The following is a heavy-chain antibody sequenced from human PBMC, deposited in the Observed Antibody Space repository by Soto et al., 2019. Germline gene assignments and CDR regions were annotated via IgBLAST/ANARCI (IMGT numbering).Heavy chain of an antibody. CDR1: GRYIISSNHY. J-gene: IGHJ4*02. CDR3: ASHYFDSWTGHYTGVFYFDF. CDR2: MYHSGNT. V-gene: IGHV4-39*01. D-gene: IGHD3-9*01. Sequence: SETLSHTYTVSGRYIISSNHYWAWIRQPPGEGLEWIGSMYHSGNTYYNPSLNSRVTISVDTSKNQFSLKLSSVTAADTALYFCASHYFDSWTGHYTGVFYFDFWGQGALVTVSS.